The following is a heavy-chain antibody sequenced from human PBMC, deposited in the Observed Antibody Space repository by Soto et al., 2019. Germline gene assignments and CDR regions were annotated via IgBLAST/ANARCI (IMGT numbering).Heavy chain of an antibody. CDR1: GFSFTGYY. Sequence: ATVKGSFKACGFSFTGYYIHWLRHAPGQGLEWMGWINAHSGGTDYAQKFQGRVTFTRDTSIATAYLTLTSLTSDDTALYYCAKDLTRQLAYWLDPWGQGTQVTVSS. CDR2: INAHSGGT. D-gene: IGHD6-6*01. V-gene: IGHV1-2*02. J-gene: IGHJ5*02. CDR3: AKDLTRQLAYWLDP.